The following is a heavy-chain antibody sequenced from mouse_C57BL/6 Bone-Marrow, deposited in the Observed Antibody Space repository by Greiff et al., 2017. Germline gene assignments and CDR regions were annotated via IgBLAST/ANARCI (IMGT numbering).Heavy chain of an antibody. V-gene: IGHV1-47*01. CDR3: ARGGNYGGYYFDY. CDR1: ASTFTTFP. J-gene: IGHJ2*01. D-gene: IGHD2-1*01. CDR2: FHPSNDHT. Sequence: QVQLQQSGAELVKPGASVKMSCKASASTFTTFPIEWMKHHHGKSLEWICNFHPSNDHTTYNEKFKGKATSNVEKSSRTVYLELSRLTSDDSAVYYCARGGNYGGYYFDYGGQGTTLTVAS.